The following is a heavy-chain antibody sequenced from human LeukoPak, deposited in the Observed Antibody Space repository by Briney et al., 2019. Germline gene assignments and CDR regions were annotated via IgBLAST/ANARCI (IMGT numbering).Heavy chain of an antibody. J-gene: IGHJ5*02. CDR1: GGSFSGYY. Sequence: SETLSLTCAVYGGSFSGYYWSWIRQPPGKGLEWIGEINHSGSTNYNPSLKSRVTISVDTSKNQFSLKLSSVTAADTAVYYCARHRRRIPRSGAAAGMMNWFDPWGQGTLVTVSS. CDR3: ARHRRRIPRSGAAAGMMNWFDP. CDR2: INHSGST. V-gene: IGHV4-34*01. D-gene: IGHD6-13*01.